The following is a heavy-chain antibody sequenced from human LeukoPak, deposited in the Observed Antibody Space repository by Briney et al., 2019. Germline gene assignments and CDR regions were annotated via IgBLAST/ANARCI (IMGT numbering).Heavy chain of an antibody. Sequence: SETLSLTCTVSGGSISSGSYYWSWIRQPAGKGLEWIGRIDTSGSTNYNPSLKSRVTISVDTSKNQFSLKLSSVTAADTAVYYCARRRMVRGAMRGYYFDYWGQGTLVTVSS. CDR1: GGSISSGSYY. CDR3: ARRRMVRGAMRGYYFDY. J-gene: IGHJ4*02. CDR2: IDTSGST. V-gene: IGHV4-61*02. D-gene: IGHD3-10*01.